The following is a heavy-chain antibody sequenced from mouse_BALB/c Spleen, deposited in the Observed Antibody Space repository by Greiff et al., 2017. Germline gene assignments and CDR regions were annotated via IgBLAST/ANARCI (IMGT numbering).Heavy chain of an antibody. J-gene: IGHJ4*01. CDR1: GYTFTDYN. CDR3: AREWRRYYAMDY. Sequence: EVQLQQSGPELVKPGASVKIPCKASGYTFTDYNMDWVKQSHGKSLEWIGDINPNNGGTIYNQKFKGKATLTVDKSSSTAYMELRSLTSEDTAVYYCAREWRRYYAMDYWGQGTSVTVSS. CDR2: INPNNGGT. V-gene: IGHV1-18*01. D-gene: IGHD1-3*01.